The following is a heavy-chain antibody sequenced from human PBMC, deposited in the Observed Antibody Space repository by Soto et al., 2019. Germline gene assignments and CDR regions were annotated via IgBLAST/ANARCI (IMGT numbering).Heavy chain of an antibody. V-gene: IGHV4-31*03. CDR3: ARRPRSSSWYRY. CDR2: IYYSGST. CDR1: GGSISSGGYY. J-gene: IGHJ4*02. D-gene: IGHD6-13*01. Sequence: QVQLQESGPGLVKPSQTLSLTCTVSGGSISSGGYYWSWIRQHPGKGLEWIGYIYYSGSTYYNPSLKSRVTISVDSSKKQFSPKLGSVTAADTAVYYSARRPRSSSWYRYWGQGTLVTVSS.